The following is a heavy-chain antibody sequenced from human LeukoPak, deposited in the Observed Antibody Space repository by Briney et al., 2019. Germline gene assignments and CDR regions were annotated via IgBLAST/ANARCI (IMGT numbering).Heavy chain of an antibody. V-gene: IGHV1-8*01. CDR2: MNPNSGNT. D-gene: IGHD2-15*01. J-gene: IGHJ3*02. CDR3: ARGGSGGSPTPDDAFDI. Sequence: ASVKVSCKASGYTFTSYDINWVRQATGQGLEWMGWMNPNSGNTGYAQKFQGRVTMTRNTSISTAYMELSSLRSEDTAVYYCARGGSGGSPTPDDAFDIWGQGTMVTVSS. CDR1: GYTFTSYD.